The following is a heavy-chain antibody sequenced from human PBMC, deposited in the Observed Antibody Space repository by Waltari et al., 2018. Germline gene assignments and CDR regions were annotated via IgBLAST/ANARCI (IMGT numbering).Heavy chain of an antibody. CDR1: GYTFTGYY. D-gene: IGHD3-3*01. V-gene: IGHV1-2*02. CDR3: ARGPDYDFWSGYLARAFDI. Sequence: QVQLVQSGAEVKKPGASVKVSCKASGYTFTGYYMHWVRQAPGQGLEWMGWINPNSGGTNYAQKVQGRVTMTRDTSISTAYMELSRLRSDDTAVYYCARGPDYDFWSGYLARAFDIWGQGTMVTVSS. CDR2: INPNSGGT. J-gene: IGHJ3*02.